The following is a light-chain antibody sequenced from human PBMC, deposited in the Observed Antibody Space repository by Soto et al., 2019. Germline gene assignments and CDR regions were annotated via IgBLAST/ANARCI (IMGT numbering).Light chain of an antibody. Sequence: QSVLTQPPSVSGAPGQTVSIPCSGSSSNIGAGYDVHWYQQLPGTVPKLVIYDTFNRPSGVPDRFSGSKSGNTAFLTVSGLQADDEADYYCTSYAGANNYYLFGPGTKLTVL. CDR1: SSNIGAGYD. J-gene: IGLJ1*01. CDR2: DTF. CDR3: TSYAGANNYYL. V-gene: IGLV1-40*01.